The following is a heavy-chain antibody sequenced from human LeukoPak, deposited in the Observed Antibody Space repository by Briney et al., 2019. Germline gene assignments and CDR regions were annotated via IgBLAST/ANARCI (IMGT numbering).Heavy chain of an antibody. CDR2: IYHSGST. V-gene: IGHV4-38-2*02. CDR3: ARVGRPGPGMSIAARPGGRYYYYYYMDV. CDR1: GYSISSGYY. D-gene: IGHD6-6*01. Sequence: SETLSLTCTVSGYSISSGYYWGWIRQPPGKGLEWIGIIYHSGSTYYNASLKSRVTISVDTSKNQIYLQLSPVTAADTAVYCCARVGRPGPGMSIAARPGGRYYYYYYMDVRGKGTTVTVS. J-gene: IGHJ6*03.